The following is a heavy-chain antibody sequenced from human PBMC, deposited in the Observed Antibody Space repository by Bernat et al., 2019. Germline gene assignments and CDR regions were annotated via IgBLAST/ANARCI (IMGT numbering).Heavy chain of an antibody. D-gene: IGHD6-6*01. J-gene: IGHJ4*02. CDR3: AKVGSYSNSPVDY. Sequence: EVQLLESGGGLVQPGGSLRLSCAASGFTFSSYAMSWVRQAPGKGLEWVSVISGSGGTTYYADSVKGRFTISRDNSKNTLYLQMTRLRAEDTALYYCAKVGSYSNSPVDYWGQGTLVTVSS. V-gene: IGHV3-23*01. CDR2: ISGSGGTT. CDR1: GFTFSSYA.